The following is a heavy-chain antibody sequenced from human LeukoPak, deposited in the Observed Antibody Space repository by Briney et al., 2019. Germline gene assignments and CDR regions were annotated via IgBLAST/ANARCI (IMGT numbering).Heavy chain of an antibody. D-gene: IGHD2-2*01. CDR3: ARTYCSSTSCRVNWFDP. J-gene: IGHJ5*02. CDR2: INHSGST. V-gene: IGHV4-34*01. CDR1: GGSFSGYY. Sequence: SETLSLTCAVYGGSFSGYYWSWIRQPPGKGLEWIGEINHSGSTNYNPSLKSRVTISVDTSKNQFSLKLSSVTAADTAVYYCARTYCSSTSCRVNWFDPWGQGTLVTVSS.